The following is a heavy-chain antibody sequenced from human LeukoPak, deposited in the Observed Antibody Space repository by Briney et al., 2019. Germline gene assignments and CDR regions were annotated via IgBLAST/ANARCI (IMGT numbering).Heavy chain of an antibody. CDR1: GFTFSDYA. CDR3: AKRGYSGYEPYYYYYMDG. CDR2: ISNDGSNK. J-gene: IGHJ6*03. V-gene: IGHV3-30-3*02. D-gene: IGHD5-12*01. Sequence: GGSLRLSCAASGFTFSDYAMSWVRQAPGKGLEWVALISNDGSNKYYTDSVKGRFTISRDNSKNTLYLQVNSLRAEDTAVFFCAKRGYSGYEPYYYYYMDGWGKGTTVTVSS.